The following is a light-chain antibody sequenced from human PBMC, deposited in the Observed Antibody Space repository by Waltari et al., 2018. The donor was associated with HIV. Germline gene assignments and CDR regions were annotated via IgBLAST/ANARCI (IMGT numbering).Light chain of an antibody. V-gene: IGLV2-8*01. CDR3: SSHAGSNNYV. J-gene: IGLJ1*01. Sequence: QSALTPPPSASGSPGQSVTISCRGTSSAVGGYAYVSWYQQHPGKAPKLMIYEVSKRPSGVPDRFSGSKSGNTASLTVSGLQAEDEADYYCSSHAGSNNYVFGTGTKVTVL. CDR1: SSAVGGYAY. CDR2: EVS.